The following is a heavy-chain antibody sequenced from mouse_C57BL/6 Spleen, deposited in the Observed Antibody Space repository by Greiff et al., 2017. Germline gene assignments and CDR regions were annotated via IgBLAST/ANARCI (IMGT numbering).Heavy chain of an antibody. CDR3: ARSAY. V-gene: IGHV1-50*01. CDR1: GYTFTSYW. Sequence: QVHVKQPGAELVKPGASVKLSCKASGYTFTSYWMQWVKQRPGQGLEWIGEIDPSDSYTNYNQKFKGKATLTVDTSASTAYMQLSSLTSEDSAVYCCARSAYWGQGTLVTVSA. J-gene: IGHJ3*01. CDR2: IDPSDSYT.